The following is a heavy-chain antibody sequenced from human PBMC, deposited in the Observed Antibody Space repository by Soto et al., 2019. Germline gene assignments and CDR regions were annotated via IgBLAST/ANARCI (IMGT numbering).Heavy chain of an antibody. CDR2: IYYSGST. Sequence: SETLSLTCTVSGGSISSSSYYWGWIRQPPGKGLEWIGSIYYSGSTYYNPSLKSRVTISVDTSKNQFSLKLSSVTAADTAVYYCARTGDAESITIFGVVTPAAYGMDVWGQGTTVTVSS. D-gene: IGHD3-3*01. V-gene: IGHV4-39*01. CDR1: GGSISSSSYY. CDR3: ARTGDAESITIFGVVTPAAYGMDV. J-gene: IGHJ6*02.